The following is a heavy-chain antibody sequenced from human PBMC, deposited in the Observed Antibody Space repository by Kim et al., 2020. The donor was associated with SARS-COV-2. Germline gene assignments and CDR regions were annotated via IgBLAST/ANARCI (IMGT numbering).Heavy chain of an antibody. Sequence: YNPSLGSRVDISIDTSKNQFSLNLRCVTAADTALYYCARDRGGLKHYMDVWGKGTAVTISS. V-gene: IGHV4-59*01. J-gene: IGHJ6*03. CDR3: ARDRGGLKHYMDV. D-gene: IGHD3-10*01.